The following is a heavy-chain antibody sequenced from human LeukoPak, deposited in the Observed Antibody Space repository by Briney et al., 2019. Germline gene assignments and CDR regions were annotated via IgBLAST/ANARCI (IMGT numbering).Heavy chain of an antibody. J-gene: IGHJ3*02. Sequence: GGSLRLSCVASGFTFSSYWMHWVRQAPGKGLVWVSRINSDGSSTSYADSVKGRFTISRDNAKNTLYLQMNSLRAEDTAVYYCARGPGYAVGDAFDIWGQGTMVTVSS. CDR1: GFTFSSYW. CDR3: ARGPGYAVGDAFDI. V-gene: IGHV3-74*01. D-gene: IGHD5-12*01. CDR2: INSDGSST.